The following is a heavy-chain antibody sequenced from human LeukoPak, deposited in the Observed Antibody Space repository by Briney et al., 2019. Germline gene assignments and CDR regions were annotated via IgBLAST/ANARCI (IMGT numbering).Heavy chain of an antibody. CDR2: ISGSGGST. CDR3: AKDLEVVGSPYYFDY. V-gene: IGHV3-23*01. CDR1: GFTFSSYA. J-gene: IGHJ4*02. Sequence: PGGSLRLSCAASGFTFSSYAMSWVRQAPGKGLEWVSAISGSGGSTYYADSVKGRFTISRDNSKNALYLQMNSLRAEDTAVYYCAKDLEVVGSPYYFDYWGQGTLVTVSS. D-gene: IGHD5-24*01.